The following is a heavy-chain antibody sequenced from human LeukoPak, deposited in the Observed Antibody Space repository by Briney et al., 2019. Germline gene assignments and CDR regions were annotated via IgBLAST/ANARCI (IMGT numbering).Heavy chain of an antibody. CDR2: ISGSGSSM. J-gene: IGHJ5*02. CDR1: GFSFSESY. D-gene: IGHD3-9*01. Sequence: GGSLRLSCAASGFSFSESYMTWIRQAPGKGLEWVAYISGSGSSMYYADSVKGRFTISRDNANNSLYLHMSSLRADDLAVYFCATGKRRYESWGQGTLVTVSS. CDR3: ATGKRRYES. V-gene: IGHV3-11*01.